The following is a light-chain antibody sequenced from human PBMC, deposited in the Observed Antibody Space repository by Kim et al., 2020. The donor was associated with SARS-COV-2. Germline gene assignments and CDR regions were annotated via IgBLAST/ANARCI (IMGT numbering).Light chain of an antibody. CDR3: QSRDSGGNVV. J-gene: IGLJ2*01. CDR2: GRN. V-gene: IGLV3-19*01. CDR1: SLRSYY. Sequence: SSELTQDTAVSVALGQTVRITCQGDSLRSYYATWYQQKPRQAPLLVIFGRNNRPSGIPDRFSGSTSGNTASLTISGAQAEDEADFYCQSRDSGGNVVFGGGTHLTVL.